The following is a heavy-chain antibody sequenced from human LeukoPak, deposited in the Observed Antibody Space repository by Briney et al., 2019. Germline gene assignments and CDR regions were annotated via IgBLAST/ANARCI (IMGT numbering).Heavy chain of an antibody. J-gene: IGHJ5*02. D-gene: IGHD3-22*01. CDR1: GGSISSSSYY. V-gene: IGHV4-39*02. Sequence: SETLSLTCTVSGGSISSSSYYWGWIRQPPGKGLEWIGSIYYSGSTYYNPSLKSRVTISVDTSKNQFSLKLSSVTAADTAVYYCARESYYYDSSAPEGPKGIWFDPWGQGTLVTVSS. CDR2: IYYSGST. CDR3: ARESYYYDSSAPEGPKGIWFDP.